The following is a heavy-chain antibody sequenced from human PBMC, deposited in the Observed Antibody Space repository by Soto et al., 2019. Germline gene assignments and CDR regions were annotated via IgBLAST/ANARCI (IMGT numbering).Heavy chain of an antibody. J-gene: IGHJ5*02. D-gene: IGHD2-2*01. CDR3: AGALGYCSNTNCYNLFDP. Sequence: PGGSLRLSCAASGFTFSSYAMSWVRQAPGKGLEWVSAISGSGGSTYYADSVKGRFTISRDNSKNTLYLQMNSLRSDDTAVYYCAGALGYCSNTNCYNLFDPWGQGTLVTVSS. V-gene: IGHV3-23*01. CDR1: GFTFSSYA. CDR2: ISGSGGST.